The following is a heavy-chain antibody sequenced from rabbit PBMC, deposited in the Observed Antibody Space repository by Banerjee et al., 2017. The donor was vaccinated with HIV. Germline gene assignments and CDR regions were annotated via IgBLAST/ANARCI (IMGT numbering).Heavy chain of an antibody. CDR3: ARDLAGVIGWNFNL. D-gene: IGHD4-1*01. CDR1: GFSFNSSYW. J-gene: IGHJ4*01. CDR2: IYAGSSGST. V-gene: IGHV1S45*01. Sequence: QEQLEESGGDLVKPEGSLTLTCTASGFSFNSSYWICWVRQAPGKGLEWIACIYAGSSGSTYYARWAKGRFTISKTSSTTVTLQMTSLTAADTATYLCARDLAGVIGWNFNLWGQGTLVTVS.